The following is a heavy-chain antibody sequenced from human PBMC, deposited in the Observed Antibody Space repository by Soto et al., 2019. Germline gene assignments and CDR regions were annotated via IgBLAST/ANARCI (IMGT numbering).Heavy chain of an antibody. V-gene: IGHV1-3*01. CDR2: INAANGNT. Sequence: QVQLVQSGAEVKKPGASVKISCKASGYTFTMYAVHWVRQAPGQRREWMGWINAANGNTKSSQKFKGRVSITRDTSASTAYMELSSLRSEDTAVYYCARDQRRDYDFWSGYSQWSDSWGQGTLVTVSS. CDR3: ARDQRRDYDFWSGYSQWSDS. CDR1: GYTFTMYA. D-gene: IGHD3-3*01. J-gene: IGHJ4*02.